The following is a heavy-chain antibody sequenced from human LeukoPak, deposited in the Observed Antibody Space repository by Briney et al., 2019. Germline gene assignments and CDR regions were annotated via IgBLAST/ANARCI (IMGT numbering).Heavy chain of an antibody. CDR1: GGSISSGGYY. J-gene: IGHJ4*02. V-gene: IGHV4-30-4*01. CDR3: AREWVAVAGTFDY. CDR2: IYYSGST. D-gene: IGHD6-19*01. Sequence: SETLSLTCTVSGGSISSGGYYWSWIRQPPGKGLEWIGYIYYSGSTYYNPSLKSRVTISVDTSKNQFSLKLSSVTAADTAVYYCAREWVAVAGTFDYWGQGTLVTVSS.